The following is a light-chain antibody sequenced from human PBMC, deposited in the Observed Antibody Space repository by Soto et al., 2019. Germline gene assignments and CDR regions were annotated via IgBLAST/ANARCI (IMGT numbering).Light chain of an antibody. CDR3: AAWDDSLSGVV. V-gene: IGLV1-47*01. CDR1: SSNIGSNY. Sequence: QPVLTQPPSASGTPGQRVTISCSGSSSNIGSNYVYWYQQLPGTAPQLLIYRNNQRPSGVPDRFSGSKSGTSASLAISGLRSADEAAYYCAAWDDSLSGVVFGGGTKLTVL. CDR2: RNN. J-gene: IGLJ2*01.